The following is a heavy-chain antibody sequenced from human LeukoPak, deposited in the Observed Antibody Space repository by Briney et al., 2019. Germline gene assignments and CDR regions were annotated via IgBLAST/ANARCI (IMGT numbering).Heavy chain of an antibody. CDR3: ALVAGFYYYAMDV. D-gene: IGHD5-12*01. Sequence: PGGSLRLSCAASGFTFSSYSMNWVHQAPGKGLEWVSYISSSSSTKNYADSVKGRGTISRDNAKNSLYLQMNSLRAEDTAVYYCALVAGFYYYAMDVWGQGTTVTVSS. CDR2: ISSSSSTK. J-gene: IGHJ6*02. CDR1: GFTFSSYS. V-gene: IGHV3-48*04.